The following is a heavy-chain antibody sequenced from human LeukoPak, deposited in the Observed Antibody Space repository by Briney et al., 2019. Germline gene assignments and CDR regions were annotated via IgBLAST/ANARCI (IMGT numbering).Heavy chain of an antibody. D-gene: IGHD1-26*01. CDR1: GGSISSYY. Sequence: SETLSLTCTVSGGSISSYYWSWIRQPPGKGLEWIGYIYYSGSTNYNRSLKSRVTISVDTSKNQFSLKLSSVTAADTAVYYCARDRHSGSYNWFDPWGQGTLVTVSS. J-gene: IGHJ5*02. V-gene: IGHV4-59*01. CDR3: ARDRHSGSYNWFDP. CDR2: IYYSGST.